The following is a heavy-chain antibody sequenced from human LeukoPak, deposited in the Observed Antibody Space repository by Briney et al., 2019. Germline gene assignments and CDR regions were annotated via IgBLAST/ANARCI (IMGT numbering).Heavy chain of an antibody. Sequence: AAVKVSCKASGYTFTSYGISWVRQAPGQGLEWMGWISDYNGNTNYAQKLQGRVTMTTDTSTSTAYMELRSLRSDDTAVYYCARDPRLAMSSGSLGFDPWGQGTLVTVSS. CDR2: ISDYNGNT. CDR3: ARDPRLAMSSGSLGFDP. D-gene: IGHD3-10*01. V-gene: IGHV1-18*01. CDR1: GYTFTSYG. J-gene: IGHJ5*02.